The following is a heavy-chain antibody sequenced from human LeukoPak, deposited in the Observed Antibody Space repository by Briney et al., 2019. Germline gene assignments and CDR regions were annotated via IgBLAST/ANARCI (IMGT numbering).Heavy chain of an antibody. CDR3: ARESRRYGMDV. J-gene: IGHJ6*02. CDR2: ISSSSSYI. V-gene: IGHV3-21*01. Sequence: GGSLRLSCAASGFTFSSYSMNWVRQAPGKGLEWVSSISSSSSYIYYADSVKGRFTISRDNAKNSLYLQMNSLRAEDTAVYYCARESRRYGMDVWGQGTTVTVSS. CDR1: GFTFSSYS.